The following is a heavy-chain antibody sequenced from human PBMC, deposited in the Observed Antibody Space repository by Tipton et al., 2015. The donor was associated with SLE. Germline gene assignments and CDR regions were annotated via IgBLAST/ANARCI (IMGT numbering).Heavy chain of an antibody. CDR3: ARGPYYYDSSGYYYFDY. V-gene: IGHV4-61*09. J-gene: IGHJ4*02. CDR1: GGSISSGSYY. D-gene: IGHD3-22*01. Sequence: TLSLTCTVSGGSISSGSYYWSWIRQPAGKGLEWIGHIYTSGSTNYNPPLKSRVTISVDTSKNQFSLKLSSVTAADTAEYYCARGPYYYDSSGYYYFDYWGQGTLVTVS. CDR2: IYTSGST.